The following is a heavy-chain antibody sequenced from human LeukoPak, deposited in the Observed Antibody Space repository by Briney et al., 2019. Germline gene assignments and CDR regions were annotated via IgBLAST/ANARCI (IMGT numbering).Heavy chain of an antibody. CDR3: ARVSCSSTACSLGAFDI. V-gene: IGHV3-74*01. CDR1: GFTFSNYW. Sequence: PGGSLRLSCAASGFTFSNYWIHWVRQAPRKGLVWVSRISSDGSNTNYADSVKGRFTISRDNAKNTLYLQMNSLRAEDTAVYYCARVSCSSTACSLGAFDIWGQGTMVTVSS. CDR2: ISSDGSNT. D-gene: IGHD2-2*01. J-gene: IGHJ3*02.